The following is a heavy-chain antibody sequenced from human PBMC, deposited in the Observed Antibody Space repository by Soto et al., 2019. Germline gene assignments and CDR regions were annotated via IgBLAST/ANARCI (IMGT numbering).Heavy chain of an antibody. CDR3: TRLIYDSDTAPKFQYYFDT. Sequence: GASLKISRNFTWYRFAGFCITWVRQKPGKGLEWLGLIVPSESQSYYTLSFRAHVTISVTMSITTVFLQWNSLRASDTVMYYCTRLIYDSDTAPKFQYYFDTWGQGTPVTVSS. CDR2: IVPSESQS. CDR1: WYRFAGFC. D-gene: IGHD5-18*01. V-gene: IGHV5-10-1*01. J-gene: IGHJ4*02.